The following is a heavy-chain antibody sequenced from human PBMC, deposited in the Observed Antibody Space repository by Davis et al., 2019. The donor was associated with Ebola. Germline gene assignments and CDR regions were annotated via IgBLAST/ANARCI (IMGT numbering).Heavy chain of an antibody. CDR1: GFSFSTYG. J-gene: IGHJ4*02. D-gene: IGHD3-9*01. Sequence: PGGSLRLSCAASGFSFSTYGMHWVRQAPGKGLEWVAVISYDGNYKNYVDSVKGRFTISRDNSDNTLFLQMNSLRAEDTALYYCARGWRYFDSWGQGILVTVSS. CDR3: ARGWRYFDS. V-gene: IGHV3-30*03. CDR2: ISYDGNYK.